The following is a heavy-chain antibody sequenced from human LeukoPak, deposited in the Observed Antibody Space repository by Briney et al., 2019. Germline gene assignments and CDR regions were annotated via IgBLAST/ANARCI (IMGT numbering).Heavy chain of an antibody. CDR3: ANVPYSSSSAGYFDY. V-gene: IGHV3-9*03. Sequence: PGRSLTLACPASGFTFDHYAMHWVRQAPGKGLEWASGISWNSGSIGYADSVKGRFTISRDNAKNSLYLQMNIIRAKKMALYNCANVPYSSSSAGYFDYWGQGTLVTVSS. D-gene: IGHD6-6*01. J-gene: IGHJ4*02. CDR2: ISWNSGSI. CDR1: GFTFDHYA.